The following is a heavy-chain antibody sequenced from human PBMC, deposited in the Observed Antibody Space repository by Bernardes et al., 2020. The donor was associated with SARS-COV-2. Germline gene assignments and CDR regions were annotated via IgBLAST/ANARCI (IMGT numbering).Heavy chain of an antibody. D-gene: IGHD5-18*01. CDR3: AREGKHVNSSPYYVLDV. CDR1: GFAFSGYG. V-gene: IGHV3-33*01. J-gene: IGHJ6*02. CDR2: IWSDGSLI. Sequence: GGSLRLSCAASGFAFSGYGMHWVRQAPGKGLEWVAIIWSDGSLIYYGDSVKGRFTISRDSSKNMLYLQMGSLRAEDTAVYFCAREGKHVNSSPYYVLDVWGQGTTVTVSS.